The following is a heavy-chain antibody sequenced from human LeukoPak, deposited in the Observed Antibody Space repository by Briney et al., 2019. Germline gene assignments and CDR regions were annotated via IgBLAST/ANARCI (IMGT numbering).Heavy chain of an antibody. CDR2: IYYSGST. V-gene: IGHV4-39*07. Sequence: SETLSLTCTVSGGSISSSSYYWGWIRQPPGKGLEWIGSIYYSGSTYYNPSLKSRVTISVDTSKNQFSLKLSSVTAADTAVYYCARNVDIVATTLFDYWGQGTLSPSPQ. D-gene: IGHD5-12*01. CDR3: ARNVDIVATTLFDY. CDR1: GGSISSSSYY. J-gene: IGHJ4*02.